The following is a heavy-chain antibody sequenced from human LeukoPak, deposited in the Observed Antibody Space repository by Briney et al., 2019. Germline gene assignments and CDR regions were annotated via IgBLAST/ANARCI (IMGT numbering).Heavy chain of an antibody. CDR2: FYHSVST. V-gene: IGHV4-38-2*01. D-gene: IGHD6-19*01. CDR1: GYSISSGYY. J-gene: IGHJ4*02. CDR3: ARINSSAWYDFDY. Sequence: SETLSLTRALSGYSISSGYYWGWTRQPPGKGRESIGCFYHSVSTCYNPSLKSRVTISVDTSKNQFSLKLSSVTAADTAVYYCARINSSAWYDFDYWGQGTLVTVSS.